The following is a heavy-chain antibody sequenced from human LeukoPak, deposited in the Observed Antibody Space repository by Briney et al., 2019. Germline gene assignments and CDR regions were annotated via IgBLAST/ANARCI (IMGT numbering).Heavy chain of an antibody. CDR2: INPSGGST. J-gene: IGHJ4*02. Sequence: ASVKVSCKASGGTLSNFIISWLRQAPGQGLEWMGIINPSGGSTSYAQKFQGRVTMTRDTSTSTVYMELNSLRSEDTAVYYCARDTYGSGNSFDYWGQGTLVTVSS. CDR3: ARDTYGSGNSFDY. CDR1: GGTLSNFI. V-gene: IGHV1-46*01. D-gene: IGHD3-3*01.